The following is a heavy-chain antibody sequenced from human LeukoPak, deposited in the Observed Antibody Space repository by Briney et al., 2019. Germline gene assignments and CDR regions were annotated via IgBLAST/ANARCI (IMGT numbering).Heavy chain of an antibody. CDR1: GGSISSSSYY. V-gene: IGHV4-39*07. Sequence: SETLSLTCTVSGGSISSSSYYWAWIRQPPGQGLEWFGSLYYSGSTYYNPSLNSRVTMSVDTSKNQFSLKLSSVTAADTAVYYCAREGTAGTNLNWFDPWGQGTLVTVSS. D-gene: IGHD1-1*01. J-gene: IGHJ5*02. CDR3: AREGTAGTNLNWFDP. CDR2: LYYSGST.